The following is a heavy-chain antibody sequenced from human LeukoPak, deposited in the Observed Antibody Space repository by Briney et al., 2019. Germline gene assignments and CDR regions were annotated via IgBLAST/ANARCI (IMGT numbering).Heavy chain of an antibody. CDR2: INTNTGNP. J-gene: IGHJ4*02. Sequence: GASVKVSCKASGYSFTGFAMHWVRQAPGQGLEWLGWINTNTGNPTYAQGFTGRFVFSLDTSVSTASLQISSLNVEDTGVYYCARGSGSPPYFEYWGQETLVTVSS. D-gene: IGHD1-26*01. V-gene: IGHV7-4-1*02. CDR1: GYSFTGFA. CDR3: ARGSGSPPYFEY.